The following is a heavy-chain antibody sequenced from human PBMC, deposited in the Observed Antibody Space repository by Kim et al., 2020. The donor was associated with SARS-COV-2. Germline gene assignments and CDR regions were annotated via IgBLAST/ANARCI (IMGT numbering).Heavy chain of an antibody. CDR3: ARDTDVVAGFDY. J-gene: IGHJ4*02. CDR2: ISYDGSNT. V-gene: IGHV3-30*04. D-gene: IGHD2-15*01. CDR1: GFTFSSYA. Sequence: GGSLRLSCAASGFTFSSYAMHWVRQAPGKGLEWVAVISYDGSNTYYADSVKGRFTISRDNSKNTLYLQMNSLRAEDTAVYYCARDTDVVAGFDYWGQGTLVTVSS.